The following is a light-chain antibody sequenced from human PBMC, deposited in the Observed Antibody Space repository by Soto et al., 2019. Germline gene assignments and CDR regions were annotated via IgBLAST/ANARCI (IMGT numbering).Light chain of an antibody. CDR3: QQYGSSGT. CDR1: QSVRSDY. J-gene: IGKJ1*01. Sequence: EIVLTQSPDTLSLSPGQRATLSCRASQSVRSDYFAWYQQKPGQAPRLLIYDASRRATGIPDRFSGSGSGTDFTLTISRLEPEDFAVYYCQQYGSSGTFGQGTKVDIK. CDR2: DAS. V-gene: IGKV3-20*01.